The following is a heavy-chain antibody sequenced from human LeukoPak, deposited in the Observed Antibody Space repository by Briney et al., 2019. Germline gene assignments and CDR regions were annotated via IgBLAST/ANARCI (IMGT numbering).Heavy chain of an antibody. CDR2: IYHSGST. CDR1: GGSFSGYY. J-gene: IGHJ4*02. D-gene: IGHD6-19*01. CDR3: ARGAIAVAGRGFDY. Sequence: SETLSLTCAVYGGSFSGYYWGWIRQPPGKGLEWIGSIYHSGSTNYNPSLKSRVTISVDTSKNQFSLKLSSVTAADTAVYYCARGAIAVAGRGFDYWGQGTLVTVSS. V-gene: IGHV4-34*01.